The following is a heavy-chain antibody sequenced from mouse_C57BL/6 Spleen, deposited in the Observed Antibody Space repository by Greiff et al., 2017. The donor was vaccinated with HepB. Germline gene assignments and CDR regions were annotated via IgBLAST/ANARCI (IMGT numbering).Heavy chain of an antibody. CDR1: GYAFSSSW. J-gene: IGHJ2*01. D-gene: IGHD1-1*01. V-gene: IGHV1-82*01. CDR3: ARAYYYGPFDY. CDR2: IYPGDGDT. Sequence: VQVVESGPELVKPGASVKISCKASGYAFSSSWMNWVKQRPGKGLEWIGRIYPGDGDTNYNGKFKGKATLTADKSSSTAYMQLSSLTSEDSAVYCCARAYYYGPFDYWGQGTTLTVSS.